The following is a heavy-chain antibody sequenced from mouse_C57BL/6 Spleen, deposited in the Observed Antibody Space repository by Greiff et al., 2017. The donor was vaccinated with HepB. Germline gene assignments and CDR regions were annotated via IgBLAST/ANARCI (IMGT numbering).Heavy chain of an antibody. D-gene: IGHD4-1*01. CDR2: ISSGSSTI. J-gene: IGHJ3*01. Sequence: EVQRVESGGGLVKPGGSLKLSCAASGFTFSDYGMHWVRQAPEKGLEWVAYISSGSSTIYYADTVKGRFPISRDNAKNTLFLQMTSLRSEDTAMYYCGRKEWDEGFAYWGQGTLVTVSA. CDR3: GRKEWDEGFAY. V-gene: IGHV5-17*01. CDR1: GFTFSDYG.